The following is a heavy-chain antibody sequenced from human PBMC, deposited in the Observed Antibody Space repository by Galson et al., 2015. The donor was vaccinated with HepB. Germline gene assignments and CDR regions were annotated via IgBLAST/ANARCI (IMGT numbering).Heavy chain of an antibody. CDR2: ISSGSTDT. J-gene: IGHJ4*02. V-gene: IGHV3-11*03. CDR3: ARNPRGSDY. CDR1: GFSFSDYY. D-gene: IGHD3-10*01. Sequence: SLRLSCAAAGFSFSDYYMSWFRQAPGKGLECVSYISSGSTDTKYADSVKGRFTISRDNAKKSLYLEMNSLRVEDTAVYYCARNPRGSDYWGQGTLVTVSS.